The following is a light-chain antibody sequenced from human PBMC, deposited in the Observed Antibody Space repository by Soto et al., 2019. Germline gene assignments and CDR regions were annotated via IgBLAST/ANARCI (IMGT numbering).Light chain of an antibody. V-gene: IGKV1-5*03. CDR3: QQYNSYST. Sequence: QMTQSPSTLSASVGDTVTITCRASQSISTWLAWYQQKPGKAPKLLIYKASTLESGVPSRFSGSGSGTEFTLTISSLQPDDFATYYCQQYNSYSTFGQGAKVEIK. CDR1: QSISTW. CDR2: KAS. J-gene: IGKJ1*01.